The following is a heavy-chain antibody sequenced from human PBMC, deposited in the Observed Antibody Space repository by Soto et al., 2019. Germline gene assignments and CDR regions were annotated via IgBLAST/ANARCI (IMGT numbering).Heavy chain of an antibody. CDR2: IYQIGIT. J-gene: IGHJ5*02. CDR3: ARGLRGTKYDILMGGP. D-gene: IGHD3-9*01. V-gene: IGHV4-4*02. CDR1: GASISSSSW. Sequence: QVHLRESGPGLVKPSGTLSLTCAVSGASISSSSWWSWVRQPPGKGLEWIGEIYQIGITHYTPSLKSRVTISVDKSENNFSLKLTSVTAADTAVYYCARGLRGTKYDILMGGPWGQGALVIVSS.